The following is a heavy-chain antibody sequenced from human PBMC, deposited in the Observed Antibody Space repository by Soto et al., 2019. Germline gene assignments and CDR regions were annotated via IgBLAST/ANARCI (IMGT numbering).Heavy chain of an antibody. CDR2: ISSSGSTI. D-gene: IGHD6-13*01. J-gene: IGHJ4*02. Sequence: GGTLRLSCAASGFTFSDYYMSWIRQAPGKGLEWVSYISSSGSTIYYADSVKGRFTISRDNAKNTLYLQMNSLRAEDTAVYYCAKTIAAAGDLFDYWGQGTLVTVS. V-gene: IGHV3-11*04. CDR3: AKTIAAAGDLFDY. CDR1: GFTFSDYY.